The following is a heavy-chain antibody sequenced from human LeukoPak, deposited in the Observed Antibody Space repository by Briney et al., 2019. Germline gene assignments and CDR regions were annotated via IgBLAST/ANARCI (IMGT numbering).Heavy chain of an antibody. Sequence: PSETLSLTCTVSGGSISSSSYYWGWIRQPPGKGLEWIGSIYYSGSTYYNPSLKSRVTISVDTSKNQFSLKLSSVTAADTAVYYCARCPADYYDSSGYYPNYFDYWGQGTLVTVSS. D-gene: IGHD3-22*01. V-gene: IGHV4-39*01. CDR3: ARCPADYYDSSGYYPNYFDY. CDR2: IYYSGST. J-gene: IGHJ4*02. CDR1: GGSISSSSYY.